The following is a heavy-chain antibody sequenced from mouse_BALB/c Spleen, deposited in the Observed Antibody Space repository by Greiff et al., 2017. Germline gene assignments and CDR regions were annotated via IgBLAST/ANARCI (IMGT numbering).Heavy chain of an antibody. D-gene: IGHD2-12*01. CDR3: ALRRSWFAY. CDR2: ISSGGSYT. V-gene: IGHV5-6*01. J-gene: IGHJ3*01. CDR1: GFTFSSYG. Sequence: EVQRVESGGDLVKPGGSLKLSCAASGFTFSSYGMSWVRQTPDKRLEWVATISSGGSYTYYPDSVKGRFTISRDNAKNTLYLQMSSLKSEDTAMYYCALRRSWFAYWGQGTLVTVSA.